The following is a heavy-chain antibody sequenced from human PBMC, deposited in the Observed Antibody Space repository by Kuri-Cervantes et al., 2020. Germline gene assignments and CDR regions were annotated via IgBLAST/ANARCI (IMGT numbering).Heavy chain of an antibody. D-gene: IGHD6-19*01. J-gene: IGHJ4*02. CDR2: ISSSSSYI. CDR1: GFTFSSYA. CDR3: ARGIAVAGLDY. V-gene: IGHV3-21*01. Sequence: GESLKISCAASGFTFSSYAMSWVRQAPGKGLEWVSSISSSSSYIYYADSVKGRFTISRDNSKNTLYLQMNSLRAEDTAVYYCARGIAVAGLDYWGQGTLVTVSS.